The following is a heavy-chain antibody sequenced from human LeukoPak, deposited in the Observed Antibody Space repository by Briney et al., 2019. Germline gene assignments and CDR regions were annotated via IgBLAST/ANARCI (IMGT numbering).Heavy chain of an antibody. CDR1: GGSISSYY. J-gene: IGHJ4*02. D-gene: IGHD6-13*01. Sequence: PSETLSLTCTVSGGSISSYYWSWIRQPPGKGLEWIGYIYYSGSTNYNPSLKSRVTISVDTSKNQFSLKLSSVTAANTAVYYCARGSAADTFLTSFDYWGQGTLVTVSS. V-gene: IGHV4-59*01. CDR2: IYYSGST. CDR3: ARGSAADTFLTSFDY.